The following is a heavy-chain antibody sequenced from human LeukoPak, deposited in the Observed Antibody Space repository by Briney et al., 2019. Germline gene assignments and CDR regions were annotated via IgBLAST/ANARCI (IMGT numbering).Heavy chain of an antibody. D-gene: IGHD5-18*01. CDR2: IDGDASST. CDR1: GLTLSGYW. CDR3: ARARGNTYGYFEY. J-gene: IGHJ4*02. V-gene: IGHV3-74*01. Sequence: GGSLRLSCAASGLTLSGYWMHWVRQAPGKGLVWVSRIDGDASSTSYADSVEGRFTISRDNAKSTLYLQMNSLRVEDTAVYYCARARGNTYGYFEYWGQGTLVTVSS.